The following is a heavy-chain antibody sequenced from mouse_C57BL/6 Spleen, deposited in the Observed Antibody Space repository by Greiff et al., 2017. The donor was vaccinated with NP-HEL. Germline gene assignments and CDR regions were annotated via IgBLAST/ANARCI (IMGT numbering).Heavy chain of an antibody. V-gene: IGHV1-59*01. D-gene: IGHD1-1*01. CDR1: GYTFTSYW. CDR3: ARRGGSSYGYFDY. J-gene: IGHJ2*01. CDR2: IDPSDSYT. Sequence: QVQLQQPGAELVRPGTSVKLSCKASGYTFTSYWMHWVKQRPGQGLEWIGVIDPSDSYTNYNQKFKGKATLTVDTSSSTAYMQRSSLTSEDSAVYYCARRGGSSYGYFDYWGQGTTLTVSS.